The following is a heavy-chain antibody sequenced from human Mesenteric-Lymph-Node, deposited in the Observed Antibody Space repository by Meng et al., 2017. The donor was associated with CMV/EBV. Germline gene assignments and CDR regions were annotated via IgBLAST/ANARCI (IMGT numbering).Heavy chain of an antibody. CDR2: INAYNGNT. V-gene: IGHV1-18*01. CDR3: AKDVKTLGGTYGMDV. CDR1: GYTFTSYG. Sequence: ASVKVSCKASGYTFTSYGISWVRQAPGQGLEWMGWINAYNGNTNYPQKFQGRVIMTADTSATTAYMELRSLTSDDTAVYYCAKDVKTLGGTYGMDVWGQGTTVTVSS. J-gene: IGHJ6*02. D-gene: IGHD1-26*01.